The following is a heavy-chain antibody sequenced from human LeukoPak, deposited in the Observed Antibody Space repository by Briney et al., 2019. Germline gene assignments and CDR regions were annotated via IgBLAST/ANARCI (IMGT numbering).Heavy chain of an antibody. Sequence: PGGSLRLSCAASGFTFSSYSMNWVRQAPGKGLEWVSSISSSSSYIYYADSVKGRYTISRDNAKNSLYLQMNSLRAEDTAVYYCGAGNWKSDFWSGTPLKDYWGQGTLVTVSS. J-gene: IGHJ4*02. CDR2: ISSSSSYI. CDR3: GAGNWKSDFWSGTPLKDY. CDR1: GFTFSSYS. D-gene: IGHD3-3*01. V-gene: IGHV3-21*01.